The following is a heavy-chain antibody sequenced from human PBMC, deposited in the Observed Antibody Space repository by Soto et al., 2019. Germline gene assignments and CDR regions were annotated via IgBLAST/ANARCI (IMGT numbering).Heavy chain of an antibody. J-gene: IGHJ6*02. Sequence: PGGSLRLSCAASGFTFSTYGMSWVRQAPGKGLEWVSAISGSGGSTYYADSVKGRFTISRDNSKNTLYLQMNSLGAEDTAVYYCAKDSGYDFPNYDYYGMDVWGQGTTVTVSS. V-gene: IGHV3-23*01. CDR2: ISGSGGST. D-gene: IGHD5-12*01. CDR1: GFTFSTYG. CDR3: AKDSGYDFPNYDYYGMDV.